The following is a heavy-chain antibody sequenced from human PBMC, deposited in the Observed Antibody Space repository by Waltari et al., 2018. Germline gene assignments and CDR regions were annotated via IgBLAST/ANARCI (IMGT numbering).Heavy chain of an antibody. CDR3: VKGSASYSRDFDC. CDR2: ISGDGSST. J-gene: IGHJ4*02. D-gene: IGHD1-26*01. Sequence: EVQLLESGGDLVQPGGSLRLSCAASGFTFSNCAMSWVRQAPGKGLDWCSFISGDGSSTYYADSVKGRFTISRDNSKDTLYLQMNSLRAEDTAVYYCVKGSASYSRDFDCWGQGALVTVSS. CDR1: GFTFSNCA. V-gene: IGHV3-23*01.